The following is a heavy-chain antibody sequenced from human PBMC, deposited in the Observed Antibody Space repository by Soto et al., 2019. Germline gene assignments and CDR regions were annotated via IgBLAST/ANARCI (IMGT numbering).Heavy chain of an antibody. CDR2: INHVGGT. J-gene: IGHJ4*02. V-gene: IGHV4-34*01. CDR3: ARGQKGYSSSWYVD. CDR1: GGSFSGYY. Sequence: QVQLQQWGAGLLKPSETLSLTCAVYGGSFSGYYWSWIRQLPGKGLEWIGEINHVGGTNYNPSLKSRLTISVDTSKNQFSLKVNSVAAADTAVYYCARGQKGYSSSWYVDWGQGTSVTVSS. D-gene: IGHD6-13*01.